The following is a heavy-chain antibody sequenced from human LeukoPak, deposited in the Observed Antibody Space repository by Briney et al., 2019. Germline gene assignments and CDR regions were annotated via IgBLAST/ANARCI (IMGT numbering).Heavy chain of an antibody. CDR3: ARGRYSGNGFDP. D-gene: IGHD3-10*01. CDR2: INHGGST. J-gene: IGHJ5*02. V-gene: IGHV4-34*01. CDR1: GGSFSGYY. Sequence: PSETLSLTCAAHGGSFSGYYWSWIRQPPGKGLEWIGEINHGGSTNYNPSLKGRVTISVDTSNNQFSLKLSSVTAADTAVYYCARGRYSGNGFDPWGQGTLVTVSS.